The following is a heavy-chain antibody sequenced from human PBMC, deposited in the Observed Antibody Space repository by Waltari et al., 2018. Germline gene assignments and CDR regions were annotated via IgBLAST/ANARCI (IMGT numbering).Heavy chain of an antibody. CDR1: GYSIRDGYF. CDR2: IKHKGNT. J-gene: IGHJ4*02. Sequence: QVQLRELGPGQLKPSETLSLTCSVSGYSIRDGYFWGWIRLPPGKGLEWIGSIKHKGNTYYTPSLKSRVTLSLDTSKNQFSLTLTSVTAADTALYYCARDLYGGNAAEYFDPWGQGTLLTVSS. D-gene: IGHD4-17*01. CDR3: ARDLYGGNAAEYFDP. V-gene: IGHV4-38-2*02.